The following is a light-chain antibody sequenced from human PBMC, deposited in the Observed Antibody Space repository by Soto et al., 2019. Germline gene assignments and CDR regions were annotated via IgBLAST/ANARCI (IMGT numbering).Light chain of an antibody. J-gene: IGLJ2*01. Sequence: QSVLTQPPSASGTPGQRVTISCSGSSSNIRSNTVNWYQQLPGTAPKLLIYSDNQRPSGVPDRFSVSKSGTSVSLAISGLQSDDEADYYCAAWDDSLNGLVFGGGTMVTVL. V-gene: IGLV1-44*01. CDR3: AAWDDSLNGLV. CDR1: SSNIRSNT. CDR2: SDN.